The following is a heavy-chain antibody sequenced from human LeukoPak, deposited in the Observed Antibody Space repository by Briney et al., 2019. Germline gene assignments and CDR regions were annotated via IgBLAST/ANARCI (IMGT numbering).Heavy chain of an antibody. Sequence: PGGSLRLSCAASGFTFDDYAMHWVRQVPGKGLKWVSGISWNSGSIGYADSVKGRFTISRDNANNSLYLHMNSLSAEDTALYYCAKGKKITVAGLFDCWGQGTLVTVSS. CDR3: AKGKKITVAGLFDC. J-gene: IGHJ4*02. CDR1: GFTFDDYA. CDR2: ISWNSGSI. V-gene: IGHV3-9*01. D-gene: IGHD6-19*01.